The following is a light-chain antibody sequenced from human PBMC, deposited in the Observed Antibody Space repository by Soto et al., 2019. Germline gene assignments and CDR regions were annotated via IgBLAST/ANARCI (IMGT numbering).Light chain of an antibody. CDR1: QSVATRN. CDR3: QHFGNSLWT. J-gene: IGKJ1*01. Sequence: EIVLTQSPGTLSLSPGQRATLSCRASQSVATRNLAWYQQKSGQAPRLLIYGASSRAVHTPDRFSGSGSGTDFTLTISGLEHEDFAMYYCQHFGNSLWTFGQGTKVDIK. V-gene: IGKV3-20*01. CDR2: GAS.